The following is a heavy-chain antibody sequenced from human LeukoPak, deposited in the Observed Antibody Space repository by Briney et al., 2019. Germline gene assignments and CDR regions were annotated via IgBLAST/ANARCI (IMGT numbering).Heavy chain of an antibody. V-gene: IGHV3-33*01. J-gene: IGHJ4*02. CDR3: ARDGIQGGPIYY. CDR1: GFTFSSYG. Sequence: GGSLRLSCAASGFTFSSYGMHWVRQAPGKGLEWVAAIWYDGSNQYYADSVKGRFTISRDNSKNALYLQMSSLTAEDTAVYYCARDGIQGGPIYYWGQGTLVTVSS. D-gene: IGHD3-3*01. CDR2: IWYDGSNQ.